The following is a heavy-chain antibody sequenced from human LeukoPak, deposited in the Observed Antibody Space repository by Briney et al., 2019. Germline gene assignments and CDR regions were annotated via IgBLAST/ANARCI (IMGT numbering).Heavy chain of an antibody. V-gene: IGHV4-34*01. CDR2: INHSGST. CDR1: GGSFSGHY. CDR3: ARGHLLYNWFYP. J-gene: IGHJ5*02. Sequence: SETLSLTCAVSGGSFSGHYWSWIRQPPGKGLEWIGEINHSGSTNYNPSLKSRVTISVDTSKNQFSLKLSSVTAADTAVYYCARGHLLYNWFYPWGQGTLVTVSS. D-gene: IGHD2-2*01.